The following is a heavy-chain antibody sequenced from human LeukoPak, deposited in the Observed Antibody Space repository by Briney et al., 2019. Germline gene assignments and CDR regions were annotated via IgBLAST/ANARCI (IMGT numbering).Heavy chain of an antibody. D-gene: IGHD3-16*01. CDR2: IYSGGST. V-gene: IGHV3-66*01. Sequence: GRSLRLSCAASEFTFSSYAMHWVRQAPGKGLEWVSVIYSGGSTYYADSEKGRFTISRDNSKNTLYLQMNSLRAEDTAVYYCARELARSFQVMGYWGQGTLVSISS. J-gene: IGHJ4*02. CDR1: EFTFSSYA. CDR3: ARELARSFQVMGY.